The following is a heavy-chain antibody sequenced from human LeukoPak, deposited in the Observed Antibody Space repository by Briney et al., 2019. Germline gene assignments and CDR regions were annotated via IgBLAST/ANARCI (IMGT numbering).Heavy chain of an antibody. J-gene: IGHJ4*02. V-gene: IGHV3-9*01. CDR1: GFTFDDYA. CDR2: ISWNSGSI. Sequence: GRSLRLSCAASGFTFDDYAMHWVRQAPGKGLEWVSGISWNSGSIGYADSVKGRFTISRDNAKNSLYLQMNSLRAEDTALYYCAKRAAVAGYFDYWGQGTLVTVSS. D-gene: IGHD6-19*01. CDR3: AKRAAVAGYFDY.